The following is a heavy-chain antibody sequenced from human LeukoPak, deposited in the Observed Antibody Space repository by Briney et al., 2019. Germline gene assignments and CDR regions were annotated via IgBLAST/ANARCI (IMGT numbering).Heavy chain of an antibody. J-gene: IGHJ6*03. V-gene: IGHV3-7*01. Sequence: GGSLRLSCAASGFTFSSYWMSWVRQAPEKGREWVANIKQNGSEKYYVDSVKGRFTISRDNAKNSLYLQMNSLRAEDTAVYYCARVDIVVVPAAIVGSGYYYYYMDVWGKGTTVTVSS. CDR1: GFTFSSYW. CDR3: ARVDIVVVPAAIVGSGYYYYYMDV. CDR2: IKQNGSEK. D-gene: IGHD2-2*02.